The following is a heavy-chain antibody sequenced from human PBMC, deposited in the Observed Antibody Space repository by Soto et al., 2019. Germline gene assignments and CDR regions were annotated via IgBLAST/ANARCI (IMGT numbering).Heavy chain of an antibody. CDR3: AKLKVGSGYPSPFDY. J-gene: IGHJ4*02. V-gene: IGHV3-23*01. D-gene: IGHD3-22*01. CDR1: GFTFSSYA. CDR2: ISGSGGST. Sequence: PGGSLRPSCAASGFTFSSYAMSWVRQAPGKGLEWVSAISGSGGSTYYADSVKGRFTISRDNSKNTLYLQMNSLRAEDTAVYYCAKLKVGSGYPSPFDYWGQGTLVTVSS.